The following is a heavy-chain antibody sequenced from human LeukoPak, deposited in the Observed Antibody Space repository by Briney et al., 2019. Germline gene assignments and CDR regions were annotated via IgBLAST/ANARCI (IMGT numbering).Heavy chain of an antibody. V-gene: IGHV3-21*01. D-gene: IGHD5-18*01. Sequence: GGSLRLSCAASGFTFSNAWMSWVRQAPGKGLEWVSSISSSSSYRYYADSVKGRFTISRDNAKNSLYLQMNSLRAEDTAVYYCARDSHSYGYLDYWGQGTLVTVSS. CDR1: GFTFSNAW. CDR2: ISSSSSYR. CDR3: ARDSHSYGYLDY. J-gene: IGHJ4*02.